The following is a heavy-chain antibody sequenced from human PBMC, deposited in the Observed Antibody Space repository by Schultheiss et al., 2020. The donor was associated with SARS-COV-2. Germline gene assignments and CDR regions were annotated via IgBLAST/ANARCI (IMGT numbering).Heavy chain of an antibody. CDR2: IKQDGSEK. CDR1: GFTFSSYE. Sequence: GGSLRLSCAASGFTFSSYEMNWVRQAPGKGLEWVANIKQDGSEKYYVDSVKGRFTISRDNAKNSLYLQMNSLRAEDTAVYYCAKDRQGYFDYWGQGTLVTVSS. J-gene: IGHJ4*02. CDR3: AKDRQGYFDY. V-gene: IGHV3-7*01.